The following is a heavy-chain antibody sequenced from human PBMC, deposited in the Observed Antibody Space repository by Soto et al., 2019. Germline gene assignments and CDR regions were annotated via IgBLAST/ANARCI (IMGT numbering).Heavy chain of an antibody. Sequence: PSETLSLTCAVYGGSFSAYYWSWIRQPPGKGLEWIGEINHSGGTSYNPSLKSRVTISVDTSKSQLSLKLTSVTAADTAVYYCAKLPRGSSPENDYWGQGTLVTVSS. CDR2: INHSGGT. V-gene: IGHV4-34*01. CDR3: AKLPRGSSPENDY. CDR1: GGSFSAYY. J-gene: IGHJ4*02. D-gene: IGHD6-6*01.